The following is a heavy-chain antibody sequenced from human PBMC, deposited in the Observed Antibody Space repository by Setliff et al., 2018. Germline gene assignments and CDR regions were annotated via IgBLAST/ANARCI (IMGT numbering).Heavy chain of an antibody. V-gene: IGHV3-30*02. D-gene: IGHD3-16*02. J-gene: IGHJ4*02. CDR1: GFTFSNYG. Sequence: GGSLRLSCVASGFTFSNYGMHWVRQAPGKGLEWVTYIQHDGNIKHYADSVKGRCTISGDNSKNTLYLEMSSLRPEDTAVYYCAKVIGGYPPKPSDYWGQGTLVTVSS. CDR2: IQHDGNIK. CDR3: AKVIGGYPPKPSDY.